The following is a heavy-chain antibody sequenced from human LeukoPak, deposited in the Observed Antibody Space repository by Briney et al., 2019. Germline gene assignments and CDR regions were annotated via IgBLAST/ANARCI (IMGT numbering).Heavy chain of an antibody. CDR1: GFTFSTYA. J-gene: IGHJ4*02. V-gene: IGHV3-23*01. D-gene: IGHD1-14*01. CDR3: AKASTVLKPIDS. Sequence: HPGGSLRLSCAASGFTFSTYAMNWVRQAPGKGLEWVSAISPIGSRTYCADSVKGRFTISRDNSKNTLYLQMNSLRAGDTAIYYCAKASTVLKPIDSWGQGTLVTVSS. CDR2: ISPIGSRT.